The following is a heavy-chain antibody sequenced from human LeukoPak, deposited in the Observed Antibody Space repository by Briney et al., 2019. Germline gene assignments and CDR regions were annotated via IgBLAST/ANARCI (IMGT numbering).Heavy chain of an antibody. CDR3: ARGRDSGSGSLTLDY. CDR1: GESFSGYY. D-gene: IGHD3-10*01. Sequence: SETLSLTCAVYGESFSGYYWSWIRQPPGKGLEWIGEINQSGRTNYKPSLKSRVTISADTSENQFSLKLSSVTAADTAVYYCARGRDSGSGSLTLDYWGQGTLVTVSS. V-gene: IGHV4-34*01. J-gene: IGHJ4*02. CDR2: INQSGRT.